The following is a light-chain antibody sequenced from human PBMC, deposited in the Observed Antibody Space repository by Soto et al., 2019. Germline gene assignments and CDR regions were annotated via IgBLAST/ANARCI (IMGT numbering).Light chain of an antibody. J-gene: IGKJ4*01. CDR3: QQYYSYLLT. CDR2: AAS. CDR1: QGISSY. Sequence: AIRMTQSPSSFSASTGDRVTITCRASQGISSYLAWYQQKPGKAPKLLFYAASTLQSGVPSRFSGSGSGTDFTLTISCLQSEDFATYYCQQYYSYLLTFGGGTKVDIK. V-gene: IGKV1-8*01.